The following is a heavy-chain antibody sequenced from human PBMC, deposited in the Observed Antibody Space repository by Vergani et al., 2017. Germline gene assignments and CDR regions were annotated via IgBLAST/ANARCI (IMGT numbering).Heavy chain of an antibody. CDR1: GGTFSSYA. J-gene: IGHJ4*02. V-gene: IGHV1-69*04. D-gene: IGHD3-16*01. CDR2: IIPILGLA. CDR3: AREAFGGVMRALDY. Sequence: QVQLVQSGAEVKKPGSSVKVSCKASGGTFSSYAISWVRQAPGQGLEWMGRIIPILGLANYAQKFQGRVTITADKSTSTAYMELSSLRPEDTAVYYCAREAFGGVMRALDYWGQGTMVTVSS.